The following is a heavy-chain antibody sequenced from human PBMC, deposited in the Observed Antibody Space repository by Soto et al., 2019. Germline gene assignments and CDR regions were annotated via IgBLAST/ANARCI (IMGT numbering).Heavy chain of an antibody. CDR3: ARDGDDYGDYGSPNWFDP. J-gene: IGHJ5*02. CDR2: IIPIFGTA. D-gene: IGHD4-17*01. Sequence: QVQLVQSGAEVKKPGSSVKVSCKASGGTFSSYAISWVRQAPGQGLEWMGGIIPIFGTANYAQKFQGRVTIPADESTSTAYMELSSLRSEDTAVYYCARDGDDYGDYGSPNWFDPWGQGTLVTVSS. V-gene: IGHV1-69*12. CDR1: GGTFSSYA.